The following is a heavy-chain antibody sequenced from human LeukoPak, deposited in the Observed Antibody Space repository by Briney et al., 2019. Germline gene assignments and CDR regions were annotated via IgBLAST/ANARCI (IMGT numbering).Heavy chain of an antibody. CDR1: GFTFSSYA. V-gene: IGHV3-23*01. J-gene: IGHJ4*02. Sequence: PGGSLRLSCAASGFTFSSYAMSWVRQAPGKGLGWVSAISGSGGSTYYADSVKGRFTISRDNSKNTLYLQMNSLRAEDTAVYYCAKSPSLYSYFDYWGQGTLVTVSS. D-gene: IGHD1-26*01. CDR2: ISGSGGST. CDR3: AKSPSLYSYFDY.